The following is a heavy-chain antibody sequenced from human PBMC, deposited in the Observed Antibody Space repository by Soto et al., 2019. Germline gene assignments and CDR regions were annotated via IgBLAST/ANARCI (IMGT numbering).Heavy chain of an antibody. D-gene: IGHD2-15*01. Sequence: GGSLRLSCAASGFTFSDHYMDWVRQAPGKGLEWVGRTRNKANSYTTEYAASVKGRFTISRDDSKDSLYLQMNSLKTEDTAVYYCARGIGSGPQHDAFDIWGQGTMVTVSS. CDR1: GFTFSDHY. CDR3: ARGIGSGPQHDAFDI. V-gene: IGHV3-72*01. J-gene: IGHJ3*02. CDR2: TRNKANSYTT.